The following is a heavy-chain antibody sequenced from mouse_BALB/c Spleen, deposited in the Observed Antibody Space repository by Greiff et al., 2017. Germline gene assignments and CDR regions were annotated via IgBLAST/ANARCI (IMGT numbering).Heavy chain of an antibody. CDR1: GFTFSNYW. Sequence: DVQLVESGGGLVQPGGSMKLSCVASGFTFSNYWMNWVRQSPEKGLEWVAEIRLKSNNYATHYAESVKGRFTISRDDSKSSVYLQMNNIRAEDTGIYYCTRDGYWFAYWGQGTLVTVSA. V-gene: IGHV6-6*02. CDR2: IRLKSNNYAT. CDR3: TRDGYWFAY. D-gene: IGHD2-3*01. J-gene: IGHJ3*01.